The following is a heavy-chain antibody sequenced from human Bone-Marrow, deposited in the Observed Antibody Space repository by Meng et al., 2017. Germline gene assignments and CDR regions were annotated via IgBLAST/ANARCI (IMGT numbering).Heavy chain of an antibody. D-gene: IGHD1-20*01. CDR2: IYYSGST. CDR1: DDSISSISYF. Sequence: RLLRRESGPGLVKPSETLSLPCNVSDDSISSISYFWGWVRQPPGKGLESIGSIYYSGSTYYNPSLKSRVTISLDTSKKQFSLKLTSVTAADTAVYYCARGRVTGTSWGENDYWGQGTLVTVFS. CDR3: ARGRVTGTSWGENDY. J-gene: IGHJ4*02. V-gene: IGHV4-39*06.